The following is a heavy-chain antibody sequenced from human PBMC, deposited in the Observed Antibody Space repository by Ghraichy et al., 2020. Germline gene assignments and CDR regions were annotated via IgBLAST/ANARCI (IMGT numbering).Heavy chain of an antibody. Sequence: LSLTCAASGFTFSGYWMSWVRQAPGKGLEWVANIKKDGSEKYYVDSAKGRFTISRDNAKNSLYLQMNSLRAEDTAVYYCARDLGSGWYFDYWGQGTLVTVSS. CDR3: ARDLGSGWYFDY. CDR2: IKKDGSEK. D-gene: IGHD6-19*01. J-gene: IGHJ4*02. CDR1: GFTFSGYW. V-gene: IGHV3-7*01.